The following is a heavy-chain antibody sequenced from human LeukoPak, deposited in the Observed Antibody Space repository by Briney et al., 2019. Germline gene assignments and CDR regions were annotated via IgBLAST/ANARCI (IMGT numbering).Heavy chain of an antibody. CDR3: AKARYSSSWTGGYFDY. D-gene: IGHD6-13*01. CDR2: ISGSGGST. CDR1: GFTFSSYA. Sequence: GGSLRLSCAASGFTFSSYAMSWVRQAPGKGLEWVSAISGSGGSTYYADSVKGRFTISRDDSKNTLYLQMDSLRAEDTAVYCAKARYSSSWTGGYFDYWGQGTLVTVSS. V-gene: IGHV3-23*01. J-gene: IGHJ4*02.